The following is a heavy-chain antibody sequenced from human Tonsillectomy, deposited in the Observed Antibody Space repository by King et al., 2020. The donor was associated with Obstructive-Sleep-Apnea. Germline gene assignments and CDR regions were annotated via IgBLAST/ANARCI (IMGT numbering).Heavy chain of an antibody. CDR3: AGRDCGGASSQAYYYYGMDV. CDR1: GYSFTSYW. V-gene: IGHV5-51*01. D-gene: IGHD2-21*01. J-gene: IGHJ6*02. CDR2: IYPGDSDT. Sequence: VQLVQSGAEVKKPGESLKISCKGSGYSFTSYWIGWVRQMPGKGLEWMGIIYPGDSDTRYSPSFQGQVTISADKSISTAYLQWSSLKASETALSYCAGRDCGGASSQAYYYYGMDVWGQGAPVTVSS.